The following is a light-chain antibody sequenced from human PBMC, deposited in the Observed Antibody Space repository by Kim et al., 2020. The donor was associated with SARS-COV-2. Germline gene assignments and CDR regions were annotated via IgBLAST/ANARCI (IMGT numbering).Light chain of an antibody. Sequence: QTAKLTCTGNGNTGGDHGAAWPQQLQGHPPHLLSSSNNHRPSGISDKFAASTSGNTASLTIPGLQPEDEADYYCSAWDTSLRAWVFAGGTKRTFL. CDR1: GNTGGDHG. J-gene: IGLJ3*02. V-gene: IGLV10-54*04. CDR3: SAWDTSLRAWV. CDR2: SNN.